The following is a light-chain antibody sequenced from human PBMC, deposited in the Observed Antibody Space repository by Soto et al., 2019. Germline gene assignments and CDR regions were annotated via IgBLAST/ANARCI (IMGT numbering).Light chain of an antibody. CDR3: QQYNSYSRI. V-gene: IGKV1-5*03. CDR2: KAS. J-gene: IGKJ4*01. Sequence: DIPMTQSPSTLSASVGDRVTITCRASQSISSWLAWYQQKPGKAPKLLIYKASSLESGVPSRFSGSGSGTEFTLTISSLQPDDFATYYCQQYNSYSRIFGGGTKVEIK. CDR1: QSISSW.